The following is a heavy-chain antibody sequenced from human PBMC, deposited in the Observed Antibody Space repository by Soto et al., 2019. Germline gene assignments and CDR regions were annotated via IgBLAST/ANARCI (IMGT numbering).Heavy chain of an antibody. V-gene: IGHV4-59*01. CDR2: IYYSGST. Sequence: SETLSLTCTVSGGSISSYYWSWIRQPPGKGLEWIGYIYYSGSTNYNPSLKSRVTISVDTSKSQFSLKLSSVTAADTAVYYCARGAFSGWLDYWGQGTLVTVSS. J-gene: IGHJ4*02. D-gene: IGHD6-19*01. CDR1: GGSISSYY. CDR3: ARGAFSGWLDY.